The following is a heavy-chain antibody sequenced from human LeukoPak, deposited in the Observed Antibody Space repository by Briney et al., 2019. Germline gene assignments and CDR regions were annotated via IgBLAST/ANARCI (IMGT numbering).Heavy chain of an antibody. Sequence: PSETLSLTCTVSGGSISNSDYYWGWIRQPPGKGLEWIGSIYYSGKTYYNPSLKSRVSISLDTSKNQFSLKLSSVTAADTAVYYCARHRSTYDSSGYSPLYYFDYWGQGTLVTVSS. V-gene: IGHV4-39*01. CDR2: IYYSGKT. J-gene: IGHJ4*02. D-gene: IGHD3-22*01. CDR1: GGSISNSDYY. CDR3: ARHRSTYDSSGYSPLYYFDY.